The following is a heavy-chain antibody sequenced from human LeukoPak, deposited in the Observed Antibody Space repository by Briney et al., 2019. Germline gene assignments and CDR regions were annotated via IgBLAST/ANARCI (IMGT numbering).Heavy chain of an antibody. Sequence: PGGSLRLSCAASGFTISSHWMSWVRQAPGKGLEWVANIKQDGSEKYYVDSVKGRFTISRDNAKNSLYLQMNSLRAEDTAMYYCARAPGDPPNYWGQGTLVTVSS. D-gene: IGHD4-17*01. V-gene: IGHV3-7*03. J-gene: IGHJ4*02. CDR1: GFTISSHW. CDR3: ARAPGDPPNY. CDR2: IKQDGSEK.